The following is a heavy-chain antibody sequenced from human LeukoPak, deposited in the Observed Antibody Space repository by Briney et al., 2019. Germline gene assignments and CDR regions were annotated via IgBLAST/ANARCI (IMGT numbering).Heavy chain of an antibody. CDR1: GGSISSYY. CDR3: ARVQWLGTFYFDY. D-gene: IGHD6-19*01. J-gene: IGHJ4*02. Sequence: SETLSLTCTVSGGSISSYYWSWIRQPPGNGLEWIGYIYYSGSTNYNPSLKSRVTISVDTSKNQFSLKLSSATAADTAVYYCARVQWLGTFYFDYWGQGTLVTVSS. V-gene: IGHV4-59*01. CDR2: IYYSGST.